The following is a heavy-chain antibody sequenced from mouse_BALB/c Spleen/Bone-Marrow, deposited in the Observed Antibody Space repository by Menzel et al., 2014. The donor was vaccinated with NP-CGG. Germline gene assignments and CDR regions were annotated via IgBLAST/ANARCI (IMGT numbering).Heavy chain of an antibody. Sequence: QVQLQQSGADLVRPGSSVKISCKTSGFSFSMYWMNWVKQGPGQGLEWIGQIYPGDGDTEYNGRFKGKATLTADKSSSTAYMQLSSLTSEDSAVYFCARSGWEGFADWGQGTTLTASS. J-gene: IGHJ2*01. CDR3: ARSGWEGFAD. CDR2: IYPGDGDT. D-gene: IGHD1-1*02. CDR1: GFSFSMYW. V-gene: IGHV1-80*01.